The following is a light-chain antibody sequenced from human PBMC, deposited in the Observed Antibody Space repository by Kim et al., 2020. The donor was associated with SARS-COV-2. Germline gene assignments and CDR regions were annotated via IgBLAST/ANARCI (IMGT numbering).Light chain of an antibody. J-gene: IGLJ3*02. V-gene: IGLV3-19*01. CDR2: GKN. CDR3: NSRDSSGNYWV. Sequence: AFGQTVRITCQGDSLRSYYASWYQQKPGRAPVLVIYGKNNRPSGIPDRFSGSSSGNTASLTITGAQAEDEADYYCNSRDSSGNYWVFGGGTKLTVL. CDR1: SLRSYY.